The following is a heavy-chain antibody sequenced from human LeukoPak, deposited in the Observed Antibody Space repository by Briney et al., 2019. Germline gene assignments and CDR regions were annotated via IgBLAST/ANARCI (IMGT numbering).Heavy chain of an antibody. CDR3: ARDYRVTIFGVVINRWFDP. Sequence: AGGSLRLSCAASGFTVTSYYMTWVRQAPGKGLEWVANIKQDGSEKYYVDSVKGRFTISRDNAKNSLYLQMNSLRAEDTAVYYCARDYRVTIFGVVINRWFDPWGQGTLVTVSS. J-gene: IGHJ5*02. D-gene: IGHD3-3*01. CDR2: IKQDGSEK. V-gene: IGHV3-7*01. CDR1: GFTVTSYY.